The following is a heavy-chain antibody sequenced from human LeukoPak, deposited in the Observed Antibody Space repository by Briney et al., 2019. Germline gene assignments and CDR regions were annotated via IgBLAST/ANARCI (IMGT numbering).Heavy chain of an antibody. CDR3: ARDGRSAYGANDMDY. V-gene: IGHV1-46*01. D-gene: IGHD4-23*01. CDR1: GYTFTSCF. J-gene: IGHJ4*02. Sequence: ASVEVSCKVSGYTFTSCFMHWVRQAPGQGLEWMGIISPSDGRASYAQRFLGRVTMTRDTSTSTVYMELSSLRSEDTAVYYCARDGRSAYGANDMDYWGQGTLVTVSS. CDR2: ISPSDGRA.